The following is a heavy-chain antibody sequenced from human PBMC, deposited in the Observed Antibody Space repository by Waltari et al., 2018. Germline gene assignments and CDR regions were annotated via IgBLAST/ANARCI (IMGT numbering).Heavy chain of an antibody. CDR3: AILDIVATIHYQGQAFDY. V-gene: IGHV1-69-2*01. Sequence: EVQLVQSGAEVKKPGATVKISCKVSGYTLTDYYMHSLQQAPGNGLEWMGLVDPENGETIYAEKFQGRVTITADTSTDTAYMELSSLRSEDTAVYYCAILDIVATIHYQGQAFDYWGQGTLVTVSS. CDR2: VDPENGET. CDR1: GYTLTDYY. D-gene: IGHD5-12*01. J-gene: IGHJ4*02.